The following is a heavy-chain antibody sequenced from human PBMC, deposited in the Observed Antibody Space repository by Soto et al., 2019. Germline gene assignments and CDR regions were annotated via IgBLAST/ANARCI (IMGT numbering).Heavy chain of an antibody. Sequence: SVKVSCKASGGTFSSYAISWVRQAPGQGLEWMGGIIPIFGTANYAQKFQGRVTITADESTSTAYMELSSLRSEDTAVYYCASRYYYDSSGYPVGYYGMDVWGQGTTVTVSS. CDR2: IIPIFGTA. D-gene: IGHD3-22*01. J-gene: IGHJ6*02. CDR1: GGTFSSYA. V-gene: IGHV1-69*13. CDR3: ASRYYYDSSGYPVGYYGMDV.